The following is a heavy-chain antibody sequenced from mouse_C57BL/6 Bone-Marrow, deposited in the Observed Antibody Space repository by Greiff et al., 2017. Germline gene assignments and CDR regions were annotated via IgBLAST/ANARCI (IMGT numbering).Heavy chain of an antibody. V-gene: IGHV5-17*01. CDR2: ISSGSSTI. Sequence: EVKLEESGGGLVKPGGSLKLSCAASGFTFSDYGMHWVRQAPEKGLEWVAYISSGSSTIYYADTVKGRFTISRDNAKNTLFLQMTSLRSEDTAMYYCARSADGYYPFDYWGQGTTLTVSS. J-gene: IGHJ2*01. D-gene: IGHD2-3*01. CDR1: GFTFSDYG. CDR3: ARSADGYYPFDY.